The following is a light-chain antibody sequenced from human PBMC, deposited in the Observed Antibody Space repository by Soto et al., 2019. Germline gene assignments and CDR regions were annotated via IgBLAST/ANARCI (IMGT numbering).Light chain of an antibody. Sequence: QLVLIQPPSASGTPGQRVTISCSGSSSNIGSNTVNWYQQLPGTAPKLLIYSNNQRPSGVPDRFSGFKSGTSASLAISGLQSEDEADYYCAAWDDSLNSYVFGTGTKVTVL. CDR1: SSNIGSNT. V-gene: IGLV1-44*01. J-gene: IGLJ1*01. CDR2: SNN. CDR3: AAWDDSLNSYV.